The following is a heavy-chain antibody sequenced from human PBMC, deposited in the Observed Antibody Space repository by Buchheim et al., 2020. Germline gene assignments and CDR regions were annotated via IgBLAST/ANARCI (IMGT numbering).Heavy chain of an antibody. CDR3: ARDRVSRRIVLVPGASNWFDP. V-gene: IGHV3-11*01. CDR2: IGSSGSTI. Sequence: QVQLVESGGGLVKPGGSLRLSCAASGFTFSDYYMSWIRQAPGKGLEWVSYIGSSGSTIYYADSVKGRFTISRANAKNSLYLQMDSLRAEDTAVYYCARDRVSRRIVLVPGASNWFDPWGQGTL. CDR1: GFTFSDYY. J-gene: IGHJ5*02. D-gene: IGHD2-2*01.